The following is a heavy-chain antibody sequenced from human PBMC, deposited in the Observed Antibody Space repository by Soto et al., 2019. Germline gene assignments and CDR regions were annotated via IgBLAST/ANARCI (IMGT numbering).Heavy chain of an antibody. CDR2: IYYSGST. D-gene: IGHD3-10*01. J-gene: IGHJ4*02. CDR1: GGSISSYY. Sequence: SETLSLTCAVSGGSISSYYWSWIRQPPGKGLEWIGYIYYSGSTNYNPSLKSRVTISVDTSKNQFSLKLNSMTAADTAVYYCARHNYGSGSTYFDYWGQGTLVTVS. V-gene: IGHV4-59*08. CDR3: ARHNYGSGSTYFDY.